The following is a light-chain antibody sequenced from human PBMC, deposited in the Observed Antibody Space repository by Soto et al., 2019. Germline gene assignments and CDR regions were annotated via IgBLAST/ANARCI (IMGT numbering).Light chain of an antibody. CDR3: SSFTSSNTLV. CDR2: DVS. V-gene: IGLV2-14*01. CDR1: SSDVGGYIY. Sequence: QSALTQPASVSGSPGQSITISCTGTSSDVGGYIYVSWHQQHPGTAPKLMIYDVSNRPSGVSNRFSGSKSGNTASLTISGLQADDEADYYCSSFTSSNTLVFGGGTKLTVL. J-gene: IGLJ2*01.